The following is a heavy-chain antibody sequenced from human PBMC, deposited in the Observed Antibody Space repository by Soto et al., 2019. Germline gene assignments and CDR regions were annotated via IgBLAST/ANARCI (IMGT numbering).Heavy chain of an antibody. CDR1: GYIFTSYD. J-gene: IGHJ4*02. D-gene: IGHD2-15*01. CDR2: MNPNSGNT. Sequence: GASVKVSCKASGYIFTSYDINWVRQATGQGLEWMGWMNPNSGNTGYAQKFQGRVTMTRNTSTNTAYMELRSLRSDDTAVYYCARAVRYCSGGSCYSWYYFDYWGQGTQVTVSS. CDR3: ARAVRYCSGGSCYSWYYFDY. V-gene: IGHV1-8*01.